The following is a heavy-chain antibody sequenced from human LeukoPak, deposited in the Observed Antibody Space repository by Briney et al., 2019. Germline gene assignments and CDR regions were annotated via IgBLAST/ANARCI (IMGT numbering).Heavy chain of an antibody. J-gene: IGHJ4*02. V-gene: IGHV3-23*01. D-gene: IGHD6-13*01. CDR1: GFTFSSYA. Sequence: GGSLRLSCAASGFTFSSYAMSWVRQTPGKGLEWVSAISGSGDSTYYGDSVKGRFTISRDNSKNTLYLQMNSLRAEDTAVYYCAKTRPLDSSSWSHGDYWGQGTLVTVSS. CDR3: AKTRPLDSSSWSHGDY. CDR2: ISGSGDST.